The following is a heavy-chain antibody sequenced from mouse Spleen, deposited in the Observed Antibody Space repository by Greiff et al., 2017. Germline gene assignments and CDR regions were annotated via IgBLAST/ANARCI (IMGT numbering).Heavy chain of an antibody. J-gene: IGHJ4*01. CDR1: GYTFTSYW. D-gene: IGHD3-2*01. V-gene: IGHV1-55*01. Sequence: VQLQQPGAELVKPGASVKMSCKASGYTFTSYWITWVKQRPGQGLEWIGDIYPGSGSTNYNEKFKSKATLTVDTSSSTAYMQLSSLTSEDSAVYYCARGLDSSGYVAAMDYWGQGTSVTVSS. CDR3: ARGLDSSGYVAAMDY. CDR2: IYPGSGST.